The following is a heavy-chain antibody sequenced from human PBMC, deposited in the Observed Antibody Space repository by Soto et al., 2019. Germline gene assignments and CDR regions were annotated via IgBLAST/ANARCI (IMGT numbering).Heavy chain of an antibody. J-gene: IGHJ4*02. V-gene: IGHV3-23*01. CDR1: GFACSSYG. Sequence: HGCCLRLCGGGAGFACSSYGRSCVRQAPGKGLEWVSAISGSGGSTYYADSVKGRFTISRDNSKNTLYLQMNSLRAEDTAVYYCAKVAYYYDSMDYWGQGTLVTVS. CDR3: AKVAYYYDSMDY. CDR2: ISGSGGST. D-gene: IGHD3-22*01.